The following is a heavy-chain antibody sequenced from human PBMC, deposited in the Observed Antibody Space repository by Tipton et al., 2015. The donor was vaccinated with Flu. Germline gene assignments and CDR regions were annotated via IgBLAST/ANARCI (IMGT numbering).Heavy chain of an antibody. Sequence: VQLVQSGADVKKPGESLKISCKGSGYIFTNYWIGWVRQMPGRGLEWMGMIYPGDSDTRYGPSSQGQVTMSVDNSISTVYLQWSSLETSDTAVYYCVRPATAYNSDDYWGQGILVTVSS. J-gene: IGHJ4*02. D-gene: IGHD6-25*01. CDR2: IYPGDSDT. CDR3: VRPATAYNSDDY. CDR1: GYIFTNYW. V-gene: IGHV5-51*03.